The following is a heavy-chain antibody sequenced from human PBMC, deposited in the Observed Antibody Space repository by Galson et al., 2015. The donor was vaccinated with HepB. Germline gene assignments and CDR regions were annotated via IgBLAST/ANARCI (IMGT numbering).Heavy chain of an antibody. J-gene: IGHJ6*02. D-gene: IGHD3-16*01. CDR2: IKSDGSNT. V-gene: IGHV3-74*01. Sequence: LRLSCAASGFSFSSYRMHWVRQAPGQGLVWVSRIKSDGSNTTYADSVKGRFTISRDNAKNTLYLQMNSLRAEDTAVYYCAREPRFYYGMDVWGQGTTVTVSS. CDR1: GFSFSSYR. CDR3: AREPRFYYGMDV.